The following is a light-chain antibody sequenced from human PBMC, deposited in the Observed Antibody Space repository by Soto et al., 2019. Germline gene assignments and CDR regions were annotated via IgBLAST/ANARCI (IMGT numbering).Light chain of an antibody. CDR3: QQRGHWRPT. CDR2: DAS. J-gene: IGKJ2*01. V-gene: IGKV3-11*01. Sequence: EIELTQSPATLSLSPGERATLSCRASQSVSSSLAWYQQKPGQAPRLLIYDASNRATGIPARFSGSGSGTDFTLTISSLEPEDFALYFCQQRGHWRPTFGQGTKLEIK. CDR1: QSVSSS.